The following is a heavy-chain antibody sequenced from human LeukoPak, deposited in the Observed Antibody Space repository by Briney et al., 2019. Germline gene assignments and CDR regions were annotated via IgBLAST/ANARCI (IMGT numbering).Heavy chain of an antibody. CDR1: GGSISGFY. V-gene: IGHV4-4*07. CDR3: ARAYCSGGGCYPGTY. CDR2: ISSSGST. Sequence: SETLSLTCTVSGGSISGFYWSWIRQPAGKGLEWIGRISSSGSTNYNPSLESRVTMSVDTSRNHFSLKLNSVTAADTALYYCARAYCSGGGCYPGTYWGQGTLVTVSS. J-gene: IGHJ4*02. D-gene: IGHD2-15*01.